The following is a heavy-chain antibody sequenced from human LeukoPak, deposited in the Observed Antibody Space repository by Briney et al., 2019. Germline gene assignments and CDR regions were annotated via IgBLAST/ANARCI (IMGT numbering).Heavy chain of an antibody. J-gene: IGHJ4*02. CDR1: GGTFISYA. V-gene: IGHV1-69*06. Sequence: SVKVSCKASGGTFISYAISWVRQAPGQGLEWMGGIIPIFGTANYAQKFQGRVTMTEDTSTDTAYMELSSLRSEDTAVYYCVTSGHMVRGVMGFDYWGQGTLVTVSS. CDR3: VTSGHMVRGVMGFDY. CDR2: IIPIFGTA. D-gene: IGHD3-10*01.